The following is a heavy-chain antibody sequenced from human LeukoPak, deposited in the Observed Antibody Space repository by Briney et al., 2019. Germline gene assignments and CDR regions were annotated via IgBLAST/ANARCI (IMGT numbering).Heavy chain of an antibody. CDR3: ARAHPGYYDSSRYNPLDF. Sequence: GASVKVSCKASGYTFTSYGMSGVRQAPGQEREWMGWISAYNGNTNYAQRLQGRVTMTTDTSTSTAYMELRSLRSDDTAVYYCARAHPGYYDSSRYNPLDFWGQGTLVSVSS. CDR1: GYTFTSYG. CDR2: ISAYNGNT. V-gene: IGHV1-18*01. J-gene: IGHJ4*02. D-gene: IGHD3-22*01.